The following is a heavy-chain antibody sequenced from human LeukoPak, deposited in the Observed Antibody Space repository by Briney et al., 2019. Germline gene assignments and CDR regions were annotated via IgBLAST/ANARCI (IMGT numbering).Heavy chain of an antibody. CDR2: ISGSFTST. J-gene: IGHJ4*02. V-gene: IGHV3-23*01. CDR3: AKIWSSSFPSDY. Sequence: GGSLRLSCAASGFTFNTYAMSWVRQAPGKGLEWVSSISGSFTSTYYADSVKGRFTISRDNSENTLYLQMNSLRAEDTAIYYCAKIWSSSFPSDYWGQGTLVTVSS. CDR1: GFTFNTYA. D-gene: IGHD6-6*01.